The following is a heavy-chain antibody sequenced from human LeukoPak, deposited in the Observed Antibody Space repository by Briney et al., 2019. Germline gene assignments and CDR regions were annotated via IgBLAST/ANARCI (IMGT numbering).Heavy chain of an antibody. CDR2: INPNSGGT. J-gene: IGHJ5*02. V-gene: IGHV1-2*06. CDR1: GYTFTGYY. Sequence: ASVKVSCKASGYTFTGYYMHWVRQAPGQGLEWMGRINPNSGGTNYAQKFQGRVTMTRDTSISTAYMELSRLRSDDTAVYYCARDRNDFWSGYYTWFDPWGQGTLVTVSS. CDR3: ARDRNDFWSGYYTWFDP. D-gene: IGHD3-3*01.